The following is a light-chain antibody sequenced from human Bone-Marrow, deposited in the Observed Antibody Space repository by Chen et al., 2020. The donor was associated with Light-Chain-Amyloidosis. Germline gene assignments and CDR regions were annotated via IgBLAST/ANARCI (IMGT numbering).Light chain of an antibody. CDR2: GSS. Sequence: EIVLTQSPGTLSLSPGEGANLSCRASQTISSNYLTWYQQKFGQAPRLLIYGSSSRATGIPDRFTGRGSGTDSTLTINRLEPEDFAMYYCQQYGTSPLAFGGGTKVEIK. J-gene: IGKJ4*01. V-gene: IGKV3-20*01. CDR1: QTISSNY. CDR3: QQYGTSPLA.